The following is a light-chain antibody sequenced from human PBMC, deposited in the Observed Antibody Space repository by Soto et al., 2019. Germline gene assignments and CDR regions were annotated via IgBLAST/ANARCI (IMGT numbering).Light chain of an antibody. CDR3: QQDGSSGT. V-gene: IGKV3-20*01. Sequence: EIVLTQSPGTLSLSPGERATLSCRASQSFSNNYLAWYHQQPGQAPRLLIYGATNRATGIPDRFSGSGSGKDFTLTISILEPEDFAVYYCQQDGSSGTFGQGTKVDI. CDR2: GAT. CDR1: QSFSNNY. J-gene: IGKJ1*01.